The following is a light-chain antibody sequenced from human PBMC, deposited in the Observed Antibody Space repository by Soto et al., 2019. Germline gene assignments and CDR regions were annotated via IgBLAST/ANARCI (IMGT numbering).Light chain of an antibody. CDR3: QQYKSWPPAWT. Sequence: EIVMTQSPATLSVSPGERVTLSCRASESISTNLVWYQQKPGQAPRLLIYGASSRATGILARFSGSGSGTDFTLTISSLQSEDFAIYYCQQYKSWPPAWTFGQGTKVEIK. V-gene: IGKV3D-15*01. J-gene: IGKJ1*01. CDR2: GAS. CDR1: ESISTN.